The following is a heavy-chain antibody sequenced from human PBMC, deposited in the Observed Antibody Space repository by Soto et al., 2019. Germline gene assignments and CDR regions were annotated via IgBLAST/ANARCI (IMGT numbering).Heavy chain of an antibody. CDR1: GYNFSAYY. J-gene: IGHJ4*02. CDR2: LNPRNGQT. V-gene: IGHV1-8*01. CDR3: ARETDTSMVDY. Sequence: QVQLVQSGAEVKKTGASVKVSCQTSGYNFSAYYFNWVRQAAGQGPEWMGWLNPRNGQTGYVQKFRGRVTMTRDTSIATVYRELSRLTSEDTAIYFCARETDTSMVDYWGQGTLVPVSS. D-gene: IGHD5-18*01.